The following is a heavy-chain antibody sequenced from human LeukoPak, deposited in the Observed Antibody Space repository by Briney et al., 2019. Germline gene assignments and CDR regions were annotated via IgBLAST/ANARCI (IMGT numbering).Heavy chain of an antibody. CDR2: ISSSSSYI. J-gene: IGHJ4*02. CDR3: ARDKVVGATHDY. CDR1: GFTFSSYS. Sequence: GSLRLSCAASGFTFSSYSMNWVRQAPGKGLEWVSSISSSSSYIYYADSVKGRFTISRDNAKNSLYLQMNSLRAEDTAVYYCARDKVVGATHDYWGQGTLVTVSS. D-gene: IGHD1-26*01. V-gene: IGHV3-21*01.